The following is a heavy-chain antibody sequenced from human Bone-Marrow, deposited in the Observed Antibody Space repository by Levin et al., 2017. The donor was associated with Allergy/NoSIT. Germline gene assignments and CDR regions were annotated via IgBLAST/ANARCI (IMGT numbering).Heavy chain of an antibody. J-gene: IGHJ4*02. V-gene: IGHV4-59*08. CDR2: ISYSGTT. D-gene: IGHD3-16*01. Sequence: SQTLSLTCTVSGGSISSYYWSWIRQPPGKGLEWIGYISYSGTTNYNPSLKSRVTISVDTSKNQFSLKLSSVTAADTAVYYWARSKGLGNYFDSWGQGTLVTVSS. CDR3: ARSKGLGNYFDS. CDR1: GGSISSYY.